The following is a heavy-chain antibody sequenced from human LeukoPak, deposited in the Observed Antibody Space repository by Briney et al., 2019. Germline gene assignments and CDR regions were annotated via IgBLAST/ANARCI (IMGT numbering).Heavy chain of an antibody. D-gene: IGHD4-17*01. CDR1: GFTFSSYG. Sequence: GGSLRLSCAASGFTFSSYGMHWVRQAPGKGLEWVAVISYDGSNKYYADSVKGRFTISRDNSKNTLYLQMNSLRAEDTAVYYCAKVEDYGDYAFDYWGQGTLVTVSS. CDR2: ISYDGSNK. J-gene: IGHJ4*02. CDR3: AKVEDYGDYAFDY. V-gene: IGHV3-30*18.